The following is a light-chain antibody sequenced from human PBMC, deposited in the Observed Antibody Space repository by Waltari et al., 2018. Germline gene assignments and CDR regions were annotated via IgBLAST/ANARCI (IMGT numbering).Light chain of an antibody. V-gene: IGKV3-20*01. CDR3: QHYVRLPVT. CDR2: GAS. Sequence: EIVLTRSPGTLSLSPGERVILSCRVSQSVSRALAWYQQKPGQAPRLLIFGASNRATSIPDRFSGSGSGTDFSLTISRLEPEDFAVYYCQHYVRLPVTFGQGTKVEIK. CDR1: QSVSRA. J-gene: IGKJ1*01.